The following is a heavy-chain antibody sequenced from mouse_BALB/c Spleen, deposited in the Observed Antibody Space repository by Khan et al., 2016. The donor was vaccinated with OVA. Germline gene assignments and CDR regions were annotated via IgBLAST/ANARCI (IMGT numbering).Heavy chain of an antibody. V-gene: IGHV1-69*02. J-gene: IGHJ3*01. CDR3: ARSYLYGSSTWFGY. CDR2: IDPSDSYT. D-gene: IGHD1-1*01. CDR1: GYTFTTYW. Sequence: QVQLQQPGAELVKPGASVKLSCKASGYTFTTYWMHWVKRTPGQGLEWIGEIDPSDSYTNYNQDFKGQVTLTVDKSSSTAYIQLSSLTSEDSAVYYCARSYLYGSSTWFGYWGQGALVTVSA.